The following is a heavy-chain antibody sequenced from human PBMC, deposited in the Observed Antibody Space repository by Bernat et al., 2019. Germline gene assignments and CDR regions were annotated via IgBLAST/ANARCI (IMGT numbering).Heavy chain of an antibody. Sequence: QLQLQESGPGLVKPSETLSLTCTVSGGSISSSSYYCGWFRQPPGKGLEWIGSIYYSGRTYYNPSLKSRVTISIDTSRNQLSLKLSTVTAADTAVYYCARREDRGSYSFWYFDLWGRGTLVTVSS. CDR2: IYYSGRT. CDR1: GGSISSSSYY. J-gene: IGHJ2*01. CDR3: ARREDRGSYSFWYFDL. V-gene: IGHV4-39*01. D-gene: IGHD1-26*01.